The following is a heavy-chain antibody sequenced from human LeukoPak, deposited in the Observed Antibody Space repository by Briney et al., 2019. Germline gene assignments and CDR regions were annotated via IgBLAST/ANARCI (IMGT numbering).Heavy chain of an antibody. D-gene: IGHD5-18*01. V-gene: IGHV3-23*01. CDR2: ISYGGGST. CDR1: GFTFRSYA. CDR3: AEHVRGYSYGADFDY. Sequence: PGGSLRLSCAASGFTFRSYAMSWVRQAPGKGLEWVSAISYGGGSTYYADSVKGRFTISRDNSKNTLYLQMNSLRAEDTAVYYCAEHVRGYSYGADFDYWGQGTLVTVSS. J-gene: IGHJ4*02.